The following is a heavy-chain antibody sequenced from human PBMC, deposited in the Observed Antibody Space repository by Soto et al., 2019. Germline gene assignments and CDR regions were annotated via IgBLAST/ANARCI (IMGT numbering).Heavy chain of an antibody. CDR2: ISSTSAYI. CDR3: AREKSGADAWFFDL. Sequence: EVQLVESGGGLVKPGGSLRLSCAASGFTFNTYSMNWVRQAPGKGLEWVSSISSTSAYIYYADSVRGRFTISRDNAKNSLYLQMNSLKAEDTAVYYCAREKSGADAWFFDLWGRGTLVTVSS. V-gene: IGHV3-21*01. D-gene: IGHD1-26*01. CDR1: GFTFNTYS. J-gene: IGHJ2*01.